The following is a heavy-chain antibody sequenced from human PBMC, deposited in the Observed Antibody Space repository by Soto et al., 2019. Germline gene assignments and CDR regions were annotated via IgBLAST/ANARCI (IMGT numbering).Heavy chain of an antibody. Sequence: QIQLVQSGAEVKKPGASVKVSCKTYGYTFTSYGYSWVRKAPGQSLEWMGWISPYNAHISYAQKFQGRVSVTTDTSTDTVYMQLRSLTSDDAAVYYCARAVSAAMSGPYYFDHCGLGTLGTVS. D-gene: IGHD6-25*01. V-gene: IGHV1-18*04. J-gene: IGHJ4*01. CDR2: ISPYNAHI. CDR3: ARAVSAAMSGPYYFDH. CDR1: GYTFTSYG.